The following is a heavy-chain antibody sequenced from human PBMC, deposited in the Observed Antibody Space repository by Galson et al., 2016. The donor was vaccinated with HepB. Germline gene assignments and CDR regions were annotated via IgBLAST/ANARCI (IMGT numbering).Heavy chain of an antibody. J-gene: IGHJ4*02. CDR3: AVTSSGQYYFDC. CDR2: IDKRENYT. D-gene: IGHD3-10*01. Sequence: QSGAEVKKPGESLRISCKGSGYSFATYWISWVRQMPGKGLEWMGRIDKRENYTNNKKKIKHKLTISADTSISTAYLHWASLKASDTAVYYCAVTSSGQYYFDCWGQGTLVTVSS. V-gene: IGHV5-10-1*01. CDR1: GYSFATYW.